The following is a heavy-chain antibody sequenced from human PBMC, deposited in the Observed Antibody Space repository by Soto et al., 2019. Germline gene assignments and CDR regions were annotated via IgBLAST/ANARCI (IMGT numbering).Heavy chain of an antibody. Sequence: PSETLSLTCTVSGGSVSSGSYYWSWIRQPPGKGLEWIGYIYYSGSTNCNPSLKSRVTISVDTSKNQFSLKLSSVTAADTAVYYCATGIASLSYMVRGVITNFDYWGQGTLVTVSS. J-gene: IGHJ4*02. CDR1: GGSVSSGSYY. V-gene: IGHV4-61*01. CDR3: ATGIASLSYMVRGVITNFDY. CDR2: IYYSGST. D-gene: IGHD3-10*01.